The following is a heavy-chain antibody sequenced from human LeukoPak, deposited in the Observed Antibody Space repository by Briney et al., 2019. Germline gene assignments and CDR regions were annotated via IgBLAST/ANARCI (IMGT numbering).Heavy chain of an antibody. CDR2: SSGSGGST. J-gene: IGHJ4*02. CDR1: GFTFSSYA. CDR3: AKDLTGDYYDSSSFDY. Sequence: QPGGSLRLSCAASGFTFSSYAMSWVRQAPGKGLEWVSASSGSGGSTYYADSVKGRFTISRDNSKNTLYLQMNSLRAEDTAVYYCAKDLTGDYYDSSSFDYWGQGTLVTVSA. D-gene: IGHD3-22*01. V-gene: IGHV3-23*01.